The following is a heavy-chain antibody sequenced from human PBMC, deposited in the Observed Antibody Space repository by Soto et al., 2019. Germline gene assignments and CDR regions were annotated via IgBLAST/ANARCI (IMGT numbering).Heavy chain of an antibody. CDR2: IWYDGGRK. D-gene: IGHD2-21*02. CDR1: GFTFSSFG. CDR3: ARNGGYYYFDY. J-gene: IGHJ4*02. V-gene: IGHV3-33*01. Sequence: QVHLVESGGGVVQPGRSLRLSCAASGFTFSSFGIHWVRQAPGKGLEWVAIIWYDGGRKYYADYVKGRFTISRDDSKNTVYLKMNSLRAEDTAVYHCARNGGYYYFDYWGPGTLVTVSS.